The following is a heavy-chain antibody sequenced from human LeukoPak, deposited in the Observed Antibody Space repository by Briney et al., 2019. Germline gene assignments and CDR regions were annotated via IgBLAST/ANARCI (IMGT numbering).Heavy chain of an antibody. CDR3: AKDNRRHYTSGPNPDSLH. CDR2: ISGNSGSI. J-gene: IGHJ4*02. CDR1: GFIFNNYA. D-gene: IGHD6-19*01. V-gene: IGHV3-9*01. Sequence: GGSLRLSCAGSGFIFNNYAMHWVRQPPGKGLEWVSGISGNSGSIDYADSVKGRFTISRDNAKNSLYLQMNSLRVEDTAFYYCAKDNRRHYTSGPNPDSLHWGQGALVTVSS.